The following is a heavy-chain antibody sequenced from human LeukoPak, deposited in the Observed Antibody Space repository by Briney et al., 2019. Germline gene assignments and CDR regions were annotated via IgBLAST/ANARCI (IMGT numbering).Heavy chain of an antibody. Sequence: GGSLRLSCAASGFTFSSYGMHWVRQAPGKGLEWVAVISYDGSNKYYADSVKGRFTISRDNSKNTLYLQMNSLRAEDTAVYYCAKDGQWLVPAYYFDYWGQGTLVTVSS. CDR1: GFTFSSYG. D-gene: IGHD6-19*01. V-gene: IGHV3-30*18. CDR2: ISYDGSNK. J-gene: IGHJ4*02. CDR3: AKDGQWLVPAYYFDY.